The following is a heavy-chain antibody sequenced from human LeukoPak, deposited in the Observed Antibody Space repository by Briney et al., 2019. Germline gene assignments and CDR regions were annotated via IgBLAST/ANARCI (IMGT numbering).Heavy chain of an antibody. CDR3: ARHGGSSYGSYYFDF. J-gene: IGHJ4*02. Sequence: PSETLSLTCTVSGGSISSSSYYWGWIRQPPGKGLEWIGTTYYSGSTYYNPSLKSRVTISVDTSKNQFSLKLSSVTAADTAVYYCARHGGSSYGSYYFDFWGQGTLVTVSS. V-gene: IGHV4-39*01. CDR2: TYYSGST. D-gene: IGHD5-18*01. CDR1: GGSISSSSYY.